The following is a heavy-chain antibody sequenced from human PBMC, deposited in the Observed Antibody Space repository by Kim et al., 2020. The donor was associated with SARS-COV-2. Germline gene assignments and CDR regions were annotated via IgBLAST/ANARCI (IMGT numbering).Heavy chain of an antibody. CDR2: IWYDGSNK. Sequence: GGSLRLSCAASGFTFSSYGMHWVRQAPGKGLEWVAVIWYDGSNKYYADSVKGRFTISRDNSKNTLYLQMNSLRAEDTAVYYCAKKGKGDYGDYDGPMRDWGQGTMVTVSS. CDR1: GFTFSSYG. J-gene: IGHJ3*01. CDR3: AKKGKGDYGDYDGPMRD. D-gene: IGHD4-17*01. V-gene: IGHV3-33*06.